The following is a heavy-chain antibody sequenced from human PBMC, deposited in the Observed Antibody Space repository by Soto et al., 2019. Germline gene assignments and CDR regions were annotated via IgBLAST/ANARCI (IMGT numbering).Heavy chain of an antibody. CDR2: IRSKANSYAT. D-gene: IGHD3-9*01. V-gene: IGHV3-73*01. Sequence: GSLRLSCAASGFTFSGSAMHWVRQASGKGLEWVGRIRSKANSYATAYAASVKGRFTISRDDSKNTAYLQMNSLKTEDTAVYYCTYDILTGSNWFDPWGQGTLVTVSS. CDR3: TYDILTGSNWFDP. CDR1: GFTFSGSA. J-gene: IGHJ5*02.